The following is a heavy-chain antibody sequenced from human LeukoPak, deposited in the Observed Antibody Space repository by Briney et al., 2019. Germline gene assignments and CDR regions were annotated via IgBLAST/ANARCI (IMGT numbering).Heavy chain of an antibody. CDR2: INHSGST. D-gene: IGHD3-16*02. V-gene: IGHV4-34*01. CDR1: GGSFSGYY. CDR3: ARLSVDDYVWGSYRPPNYYYYYMDV. Sequence: TSETLSLTCAVYGGSFSGYYWSWIRQPPGKGLEWIGEINHSGSTNYNPSLKSRVTISVDTSKNQFSLKLSSVTAADTAVYYCARLSVDDYVWGSYRPPNYYYYYMDVWGKGTTVTISS. J-gene: IGHJ6*03.